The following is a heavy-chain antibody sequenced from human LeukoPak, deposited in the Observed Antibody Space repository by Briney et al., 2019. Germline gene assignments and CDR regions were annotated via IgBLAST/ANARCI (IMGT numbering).Heavy chain of an antibody. D-gene: IGHD4-17*01. V-gene: IGHV3-9*01. Sequence: PGGSLRLSCAASGFTFDDYAMHWVRHAPGKGLEWVSGISWNSGSIAYADSVKGRFTISRDNAKNSLYLQMNSLRAEDTALYYCAKDIRPDGDYSGSAFDIWGQGTMVAVCS. J-gene: IGHJ3*02. CDR2: ISWNSGSI. CDR1: GFTFDDYA. CDR3: AKDIRPDGDYSGSAFDI.